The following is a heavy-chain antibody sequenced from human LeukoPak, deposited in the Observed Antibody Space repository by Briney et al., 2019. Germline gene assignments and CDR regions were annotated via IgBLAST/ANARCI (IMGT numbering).Heavy chain of an antibody. V-gene: IGHV1-2*02. D-gene: IGHD5-18*01. CDR2: INPNSGGT. J-gene: IGHJ4*02. CDR1: GYTFTGYY. CDR3: ATGGYSYGLGGGYYFDY. Sequence: ASVKVSCKASGYTFTGYYMHWVRQAPGQGLEWMGWINPNSGGTNYAQKFQGRVTMTRDTSISTAYMELSRLRSDDTAVYYCATGGYSYGLGGGYYFDYWGQGTLVTVSS.